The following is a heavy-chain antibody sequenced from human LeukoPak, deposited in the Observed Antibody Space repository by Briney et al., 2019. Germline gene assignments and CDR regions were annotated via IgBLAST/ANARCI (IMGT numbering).Heavy chain of an antibody. CDR3: ARYLSSYDFWSGYPGWYYYYYMDV. J-gene: IGHJ6*03. V-gene: IGHV3-7*01. D-gene: IGHD3-3*01. Sequence: GGSLRLSCAASGFTFSSYWMSWVRQAPGKGLEWVANIKQDGSEKYYVDSVKGRFTISRDNAKNSLYLQMNSLRAEDTAVYYCARYLSSYDFWSGYPGWYYYYYMDVWGKGTTVTVSS. CDR1: GFTFSSYW. CDR2: IKQDGSEK.